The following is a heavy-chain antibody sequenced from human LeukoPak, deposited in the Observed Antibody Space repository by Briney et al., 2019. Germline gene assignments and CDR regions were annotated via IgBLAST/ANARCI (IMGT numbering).Heavy chain of an antibody. J-gene: IGHJ4*02. CDR3: ARGLDYGGNSIGY. CDR2: INPNSGGT. Sequence: GASVKVSCKASGYTFTGYYMHWVRQAPGQGLEWMGWINPNSGGTNYAQKLQGRVTMTTDTSTSTAYMELRSLRSDDTAVYYCARGLDYGGNSIGYWGQGTLVTVSS. CDR1: GYTFTGYY. D-gene: IGHD4-23*01. V-gene: IGHV1-2*02.